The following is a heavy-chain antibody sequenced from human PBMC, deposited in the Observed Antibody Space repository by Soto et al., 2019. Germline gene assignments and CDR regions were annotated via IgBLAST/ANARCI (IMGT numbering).Heavy chain of an antibody. J-gene: IGHJ4*02. V-gene: IGHV3-23*04. CDR1: GFIFSNYV. CDR3: AKRPRALLTFDY. D-gene: IGHD1-26*01. CDR2: ISDSGGTS. Sequence: EVQLVDSGGGLVQPGGSLRLSCAASGFIFSNYVMSWVRQAPGKGLEWVSSISDSGGTSYYADSLKGRFTISRHNSKNTLYLQMNSLRAEDTAIYYCAKRPRALLTFDYWGQGTLVTVSS.